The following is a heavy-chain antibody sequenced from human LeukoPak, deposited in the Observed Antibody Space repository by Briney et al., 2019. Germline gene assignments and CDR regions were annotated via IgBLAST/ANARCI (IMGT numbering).Heavy chain of an antibody. CDR3: ARHRDSGYLVGNFDY. V-gene: IGHV5-51*01. D-gene: IGHD5-12*01. CDR2: IYPGDSDT. J-gene: IGHJ4*02. CDR1: GYSFTNYW. Sequence: GESLKISCKTSGYSFTNYWIDWVRQMPGKGLEWMGIIYPGDSDTRSNPSFQGQVTISADNSLSPAYLQWSSLKASDSAMYYCARHRDSGYLVGNFDYWGEGTLVTVSS.